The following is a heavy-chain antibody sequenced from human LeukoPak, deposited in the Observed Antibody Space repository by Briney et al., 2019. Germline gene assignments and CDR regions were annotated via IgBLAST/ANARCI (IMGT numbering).Heavy chain of an antibody. V-gene: IGHV3-48*04. J-gene: IGHJ4*02. D-gene: IGHD6-13*01. CDR3: ARALGEAAAGGGPFDY. Sequence: PGGSLRLSCAASGFTFSSYSMNWVRQAPGKGLEWVSYISSSSSTIYYADSVKGRFTISRDNAKNSLYLQMNSLRAEDTAVYYCARALGEAAAGGGPFDYWGQGTLVTVSS. CDR1: GFTFSSYS. CDR2: ISSSSSTI.